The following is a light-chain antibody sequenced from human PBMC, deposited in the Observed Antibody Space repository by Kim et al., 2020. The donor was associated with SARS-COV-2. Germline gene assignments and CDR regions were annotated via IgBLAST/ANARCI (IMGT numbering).Light chain of an antibody. CDR3: QQSYSTPRT. CDR2: AAS. CDR1: QSISSY. V-gene: IGKV1-39*01. J-gene: IGKJ1*01. Sequence: ASVGDRVTITCRASQSISSYLNWYQQKPGRAPKLLIYAASSLQSGVPSRFSGSGSGTDFTLTISSLQPEDFATYYCQQSYSTPRTFGQGTKVDIK.